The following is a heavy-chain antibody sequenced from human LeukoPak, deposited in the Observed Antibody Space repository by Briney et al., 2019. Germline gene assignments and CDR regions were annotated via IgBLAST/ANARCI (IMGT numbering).Heavy chain of an antibody. CDR2: IYTSGST. CDR1: GGSISSGSYY. J-gene: IGHJ4*02. D-gene: IGHD3-3*01. CDR3: AREASGYLNY. Sequence: SETLSLTCTVSGGSISSGSYYWSWIRQPAGKGLEWIGRIYTSGSTNYNPSLKSRVTTSVDTSKNQFSLKLSSVTAADTAVYYCAREASGYLNYWGQGTLVTVSS. V-gene: IGHV4-61*02.